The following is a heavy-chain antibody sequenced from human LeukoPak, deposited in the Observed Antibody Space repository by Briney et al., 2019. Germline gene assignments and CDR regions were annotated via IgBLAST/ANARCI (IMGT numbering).Heavy chain of an antibody. CDR3: AKKVVVTDAFDY. V-gene: IGHV4-59*01. J-gene: IGHJ4*02. Sequence: SETLSLTCSVSGGSISNYYWSWIRQPPGKGLEWIGYIYYSGRTNYNPSLKSRVTISVDTSRNQFSLNLNSVTAADTAVYYCAKKVVVTDAFDYWGQGTLVTVSS. CDR2: IYYSGRT. CDR1: GGSISNYY. D-gene: IGHD2-21*02.